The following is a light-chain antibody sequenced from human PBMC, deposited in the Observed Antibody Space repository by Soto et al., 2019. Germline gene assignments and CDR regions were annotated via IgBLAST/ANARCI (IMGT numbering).Light chain of an antibody. J-gene: IGKJ1*01. Sequence: EILLTQSPGTLSLSPGERSTLXCRASQSVSSSYLAWYQQKPGQXPRLLIYGASSRATGIPDRFSGSGSGTDFTLTISRLEPEDFAVYYCQQYGRTFGQGTKVDIK. V-gene: IGKV3-20*01. CDR2: GAS. CDR1: QSVSSSY. CDR3: QQYGRT.